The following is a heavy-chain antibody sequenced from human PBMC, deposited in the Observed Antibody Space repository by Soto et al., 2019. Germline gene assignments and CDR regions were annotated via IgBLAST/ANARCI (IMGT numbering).Heavy chain of an antibody. CDR2: ISSSGSTI. J-gene: IGHJ4*02. D-gene: IGHD3-16*02. V-gene: IGHV3-48*03. Sequence: GGSLRLSCAASGFTFSSYEMNWVRQSPGKGLEWVSYISSSGSTIYYADSVKGRFTISRDNAKNSLYLQMNSLRAEDTAVYYCAGDRRYDYVWGSYRYSSAFDYWGQGTLVTVSS. CDR1: GFTFSSYE. CDR3: AGDRRYDYVWGSYRYSSAFDY.